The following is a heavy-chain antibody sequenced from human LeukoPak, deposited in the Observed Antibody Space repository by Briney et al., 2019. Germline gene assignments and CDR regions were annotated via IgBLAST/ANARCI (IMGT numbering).Heavy chain of an antibody. J-gene: IGHJ4*02. Sequence: GGSLRLSRAASGFILTTYDMNWVRQAPGKGLEWVAVISYDGSNKYYADSVKGRFTISRDNSKNTLYLQMNSLRAEDTAVYYCATDRITERYYFDYWGQGTLVTVSS. D-gene: IGHD1-14*01. CDR1: GFILTTYD. CDR3: ATDRITERYYFDY. CDR2: ISYDGSNK. V-gene: IGHV3-30-3*01.